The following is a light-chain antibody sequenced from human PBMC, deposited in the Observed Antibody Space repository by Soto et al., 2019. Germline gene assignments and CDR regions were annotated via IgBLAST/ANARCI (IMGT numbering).Light chain of an antibody. Sequence: DIQMTQSPCSLSASVGDRVTITCRASQDISSYLASYQQKPGKVPQLMIYGASTLHSGVPSRFSGSGSGTDFTLTISRLQPGDVATYYCQNYNSAPLTFGGGTKVEI. CDR1: QDISSY. J-gene: IGKJ4*01. V-gene: IGKV1-27*01. CDR3: QNYNSAPLT. CDR2: GAS.